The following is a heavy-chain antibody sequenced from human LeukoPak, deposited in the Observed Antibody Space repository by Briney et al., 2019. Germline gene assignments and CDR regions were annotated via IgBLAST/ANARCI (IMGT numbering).Heavy chain of an antibody. J-gene: IGHJ6*03. CDR1: GGSFSGYY. D-gene: IGHD3-10*01. CDR3: ARIRRITMVRGVIFPWYYYYYYMDV. CDR2: INHSGST. Sequence: SETLCLTCAVYGGSFSGYYWSWIRQPPGKGLEWIGEINHSGSTNYNPSLKSRVTISVDTSKNQFSLKLSSVTAADTAVYYCARIRRITMVRGVIFPWYYYYYYMDVWGKGTTVTVSS. V-gene: IGHV4-34*01.